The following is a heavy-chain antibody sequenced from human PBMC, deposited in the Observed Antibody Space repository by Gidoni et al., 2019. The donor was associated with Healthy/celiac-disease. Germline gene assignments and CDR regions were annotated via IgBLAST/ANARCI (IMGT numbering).Heavy chain of an antibody. Sequence: QLQLQESGPGLVKPSETLSLTCTVSGGSISSSSYYWGWIRQPPGKGLEWIGSIYYSGSTYYNPSLKSRVTISVDTSKNQFSLKLSSVTAADTAVYYCARRGSQRFLEWTNWFDPWGQGTLVTVSS. CDR3: ARRGSQRFLEWTNWFDP. CDR2: IYYSGST. J-gene: IGHJ5*02. D-gene: IGHD3-3*01. CDR1: GGSISSSSYY. V-gene: IGHV4-39*01.